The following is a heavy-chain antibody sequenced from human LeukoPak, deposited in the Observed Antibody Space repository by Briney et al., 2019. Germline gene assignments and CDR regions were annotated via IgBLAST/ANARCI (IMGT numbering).Heavy chain of an antibody. CDR2: TYYRSKWYH. Sequence: SQTLSLTCVISGDRVSSTSSTWNWIRQSPSRGLEWLGRTYYRSKWYHNYAVSVESRITINPDTSKNQFSLQPTFVTPEDTAMYYCSREDPSGYSNVWGQGTLVTV. CDR3: SREDPSGYSNV. CDR1: GDRVSSTSST. V-gene: IGHV6-1*01. D-gene: IGHD6-13*01. J-gene: IGHJ4*02.